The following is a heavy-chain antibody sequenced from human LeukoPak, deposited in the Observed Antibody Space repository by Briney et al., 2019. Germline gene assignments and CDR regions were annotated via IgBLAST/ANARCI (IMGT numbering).Heavy chain of an antibody. Sequence: GASVKVSCKVSGYTLTELSMHWVRQAPGKGLEWMGGFDPEDGETIYAQKFQGRVTITADESTSTAYMELSSLRSEDTAVYYCARVVPAAIREFHYGMDVWGQGTTVTVSS. CDR1: GYTLTELS. CDR2: FDPEDGET. D-gene: IGHD2-2*01. V-gene: IGHV1-24*01. CDR3: ARVVPAAIREFHYGMDV. J-gene: IGHJ6*02.